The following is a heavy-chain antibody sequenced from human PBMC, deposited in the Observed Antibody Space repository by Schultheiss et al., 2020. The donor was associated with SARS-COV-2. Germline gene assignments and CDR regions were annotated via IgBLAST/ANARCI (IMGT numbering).Heavy chain of an antibody. D-gene: IGHD3-3*01. Sequence: ETLSLTCAVYGGSFSGYYWSWIRQPPGKGLEWIGEINHSGSANHNPSLKSRVTISVDTSKNQFSLKLSSVTAADTAVYYCARGGFFEEGADAFDIWGQGTMVTVSS. V-gene: IGHV4-34*01. CDR1: GGSFSGYY. CDR3: ARGGFFEEGADAFDI. J-gene: IGHJ3*02. CDR2: INHSGSA.